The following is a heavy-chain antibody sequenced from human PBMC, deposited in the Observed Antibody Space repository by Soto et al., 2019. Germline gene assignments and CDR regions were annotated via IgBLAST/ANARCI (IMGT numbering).Heavy chain of an antibody. J-gene: IGHJ6*02. CDR1: GGSISSSSYY. CDR2: IYYSGST. D-gene: IGHD4-17*01. V-gene: IGHV4-39*01. Sequence: SETLSLTCTVSGGSISSSSYYWGWIRQPPGKGLEWIGSIYYSGSTYYNPSLKSRVTISVDTSKNQFSLKLSSVTAADTAVDYCARQSGAGDYGIGGYYGMDVWGQGTTVTVSS. CDR3: ARQSGAGDYGIGGYYGMDV.